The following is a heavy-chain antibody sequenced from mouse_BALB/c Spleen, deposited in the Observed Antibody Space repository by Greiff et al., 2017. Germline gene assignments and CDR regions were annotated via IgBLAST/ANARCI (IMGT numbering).Heavy chain of an antibody. Sequence: EVKLVESGGGLVQPGGSLRLSCATSGFTFTDYYMSWVRQPPGKALEWLGFIRNKANGYTTEYSASVKGRFTISRDNSQSILYLQMNTLRAEDSATYYCARGRDGYYNYAMDYWGQGTSVTVSS. CDR2: IRNKANGYTT. J-gene: IGHJ4*01. CDR1: GFTFTDYY. V-gene: IGHV7-3*02. CDR3: ARGRDGYYNYAMDY. D-gene: IGHD2-3*01.